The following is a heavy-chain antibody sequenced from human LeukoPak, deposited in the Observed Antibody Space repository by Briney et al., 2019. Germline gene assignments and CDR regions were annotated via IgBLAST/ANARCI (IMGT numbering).Heavy chain of an antibody. CDR2: INQNGGEK. J-gene: IGHJ4*02. V-gene: IGHV3-7*01. Sequence: GGSLRLSCAASGFSNYWMSWVRQAPGKGLEWVANINQNGGEKYYVDSVKGRFTISRDTAKNSLCLQMNTLRAEDTAVYYCTTGGTSYPLLDYWGQGTLVTVSS. CDR3: TTGGTSYPLLDY. CDR1: GFSNYW. D-gene: IGHD2-2*01.